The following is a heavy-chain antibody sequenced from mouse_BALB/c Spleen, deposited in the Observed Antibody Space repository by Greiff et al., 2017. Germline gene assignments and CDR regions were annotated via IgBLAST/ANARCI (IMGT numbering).Heavy chain of an antibody. Sequence: QGQLQQPGAELVKPGASVKLSCKASGYTFTSYWMHWVKQRPGQGLEWIGEIDPSDSYTNYNQKFKGKATLTVDKSSSTAYMQLSSLTSEDSAVYYCARLVDYWGQGTTLTVSS. CDR2: IDPSDSYT. CDR1: GYTFTSYW. V-gene: IGHV1-69*02. CDR3: ARLVDY. J-gene: IGHJ2*01.